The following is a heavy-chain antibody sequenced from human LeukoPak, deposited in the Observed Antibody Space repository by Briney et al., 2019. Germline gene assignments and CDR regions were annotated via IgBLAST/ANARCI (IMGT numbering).Heavy chain of an antibody. J-gene: IGHJ4*02. Sequence: SVKVSCKASGGTFSSYAISWVRQAPGQGLEWMGGIIPIFGTANHAQKFQGRVTITTDESTSTAYMELSSLRSEDTAVYYCARVGPWGPYFDYWGQGTLVTVSP. CDR1: GGTFSSYA. D-gene: IGHD3-16*01. CDR2: IIPIFGTA. CDR3: ARVGPWGPYFDY. V-gene: IGHV1-69*05.